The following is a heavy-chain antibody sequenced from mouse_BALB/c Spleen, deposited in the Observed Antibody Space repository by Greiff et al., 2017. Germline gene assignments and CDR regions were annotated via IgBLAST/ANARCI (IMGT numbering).Heavy chain of an antibody. CDR2: ISTYYGDA. CDR3: ARGTTVVPFAY. V-gene: IGHV1S137*01. J-gene: IGHJ3*01. D-gene: IGHD1-1*01. Sequence: VQLQQSGAELVRPGVSVKISCKGSGYTFTDYAMHWVKQSHAKSLEWIGVISTYYGDASYNQKFKGKATMTVDKSSSTAYMELARLTSEDSAIYYCARGTTVVPFAYWGQGTLVTVSA. CDR1: GYTFTDYA.